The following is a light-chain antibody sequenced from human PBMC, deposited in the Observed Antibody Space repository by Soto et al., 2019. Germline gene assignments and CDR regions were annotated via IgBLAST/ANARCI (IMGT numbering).Light chain of an antibody. J-gene: IGLJ1*01. Sequence: QSVLTQPPSASGTPGQRVTISCSGGSSNIGTNAVNWYQQLPGTAPKLLIYNNNQRPSGVPDRFSGSKSGTSASLAISGLQSEYEADYYCAAWEDSLNGYVFGTGTKVTVL. CDR1: SSNIGTNA. CDR2: NNN. CDR3: AAWEDSLNGYV. V-gene: IGLV1-44*01.